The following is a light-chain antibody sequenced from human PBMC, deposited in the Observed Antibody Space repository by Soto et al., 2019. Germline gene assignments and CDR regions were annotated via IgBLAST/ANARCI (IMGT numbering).Light chain of an antibody. J-gene: IGLJ1*01. CDR1: SSDVGGYNY. CDR3: SSYTSSTTYV. V-gene: IGLV2-14*01. CDR2: EVS. Sequence: QSFLTHPASLSGSPGQSITISCTGTSSDVGGYNYVCWYQQHPGKAPKLIIFEVSNRPSGVSNRFSGSKSGNTASLTISGLQAEDEADYYCSSYTSSTTYVFGTGTKVTVL.